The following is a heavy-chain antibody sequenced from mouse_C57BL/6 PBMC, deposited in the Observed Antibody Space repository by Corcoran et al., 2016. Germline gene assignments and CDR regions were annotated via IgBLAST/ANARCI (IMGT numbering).Heavy chain of an antibody. V-gene: IGHV9-3*01. CDR2: INTYSGVP. J-gene: IGHJ4*01. Sequence: QIQLVQSGPELKKPGETVKISCKASGYTFTTYGMSWVKQAPGKGLKWMGWINTYSGVPTYADDFKGRFAFSLETSASTAYLQINNLKNEDTATYFCARDLYYYGSSPLAMDYWGQGTSVTVSS. D-gene: IGHD1-1*01. CDR3: ARDLYYYGSSPLAMDY. CDR1: GYTFTTYG.